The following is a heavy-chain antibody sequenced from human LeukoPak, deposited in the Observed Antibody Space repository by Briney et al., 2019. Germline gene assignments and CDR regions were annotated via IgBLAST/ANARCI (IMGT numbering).Heavy chain of an antibody. CDR1: GGSISSSSYY. Sequence: SETLSLTCTVSGGSISSSSYYWGWIRQPPGKGLEWIGSIYYSGSTYYNPSLKSRVTISVDTSKNQFSLKLSSVTAADTAVYYCARHPPGMSSSWYGSFDYWGQGTLVTVSS. V-gene: IGHV4-39*01. CDR2: IYYSGST. D-gene: IGHD6-13*01. CDR3: ARHPPGMSSSWYGSFDY. J-gene: IGHJ4*02.